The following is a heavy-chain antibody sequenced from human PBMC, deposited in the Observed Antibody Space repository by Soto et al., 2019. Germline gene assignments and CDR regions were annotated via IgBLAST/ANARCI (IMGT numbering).Heavy chain of an antibody. Sequence: QVQLVQSGAEVKKPGASVKVSCKASGYTFTGYYMHWVRQAPGQGLEWMGWINPNSGGTNYAQKLQGRVTMTRNTSISTAYMELSRLRSDDTAVYYCARGRGSSTSCQWECAYWYFDLWGRGTLVTVSS. CDR3: ARGRGSSTSCQWECAYWYFDL. V-gene: IGHV1-2*02. J-gene: IGHJ2*01. CDR2: INPNSGGT. D-gene: IGHD2-2*01. CDR1: GYTFTGYY.